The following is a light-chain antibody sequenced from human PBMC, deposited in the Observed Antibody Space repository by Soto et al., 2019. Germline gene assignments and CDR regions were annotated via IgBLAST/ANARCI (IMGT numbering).Light chain of an antibody. CDR3: LQDYNYPWT. V-gene: IGKV1-6*01. Sequence: AIQMTQSPSSLSASVGDRVTITCRASQGIRNDLGWYQQKPGKAPKLLIYAASSLQSGVPSRFSGSGSGTDFTLPISSLQPEHFATYYCLQDYNYPWTFGQETKVEIK. CDR2: AAS. CDR1: QGIRND. J-gene: IGKJ1*01.